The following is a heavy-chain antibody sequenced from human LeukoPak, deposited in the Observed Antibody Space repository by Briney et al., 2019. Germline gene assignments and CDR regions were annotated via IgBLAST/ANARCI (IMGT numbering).Heavy chain of an antibody. D-gene: IGHD5-18*01. CDR3: AKEDAAMIKGFDF. Sequence: GGSLRLSCAASGFTFSSYAMHWVRQAPGKGLEWVAVISYDGSNKYYADSVKGRFTISRDNAKNSVYLQMNSLRVEDMALYYCAKEDAAMIKGFDFWGQGTLVTVS. CDR1: GFTFSSYA. CDR2: ISYDGSNK. V-gene: IGHV3-30-3*01. J-gene: IGHJ4*02.